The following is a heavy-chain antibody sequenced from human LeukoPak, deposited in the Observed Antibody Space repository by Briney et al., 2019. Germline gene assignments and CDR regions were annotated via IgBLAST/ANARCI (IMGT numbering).Heavy chain of an antibody. CDR3: TREIFHCGGPCRSL. Sequence: ASVKVSCKASGYTFTSYAMNWVRQAPGQGLEWMGWINTNTGNPTYAQDFTGRFVFSLDTSVSTAYLQVSSLKAEDTAVYYCTREIFHCGGPCRSLWGQGTLVTVSS. CDR1: GYTFTSYA. J-gene: IGHJ4*02. V-gene: IGHV7-4-1*02. CDR2: INTNTGNP. D-gene: IGHD2-21*01.